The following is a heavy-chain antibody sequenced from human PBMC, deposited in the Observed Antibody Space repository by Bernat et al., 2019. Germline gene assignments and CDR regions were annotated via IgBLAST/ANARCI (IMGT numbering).Heavy chain of an antibody. CDR2: ISYDGSNK. V-gene: IGHV3-30*18. D-gene: IGHD1-1*01. Sequence: QVQLVESGGGVVQPGRSLRLSCAASGFTFSSYGMHWVRQAPGKGLEWVAVISYDGSNKYYADSVKGRFTISRDNSKNTLYLQMNGLRAEDTAVYYCAKDHGGKTGAFDYWGQGTLVTVSS. CDR1: GFTFSSYG. CDR3: AKDHGGKTGAFDY. J-gene: IGHJ4*02.